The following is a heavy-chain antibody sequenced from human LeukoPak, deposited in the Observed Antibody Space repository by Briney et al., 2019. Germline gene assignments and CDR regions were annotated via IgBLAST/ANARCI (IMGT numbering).Heavy chain of an antibody. V-gene: IGHV3-74*01. CDR2: IKTDGSST. D-gene: IGHD3-22*01. CDR1: GFTFSRHW. J-gene: IGHJ4*02. CDR3: ARVLYDSSGYDY. Sequence: PGGSPRLSCAASGFTFSRHWMHWVRQAPGKGLVWVSRIKTDGSSTSYADSVKGRFTISRDNAKNTLYLQMNSLRAEDTAVYYCARVLYDSSGYDYWGQGTLVTVSS.